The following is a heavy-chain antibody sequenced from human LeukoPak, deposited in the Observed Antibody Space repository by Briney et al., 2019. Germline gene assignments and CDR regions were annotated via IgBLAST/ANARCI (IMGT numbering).Heavy chain of an antibody. V-gene: IGHV3-23*01. D-gene: IGHD3-16*01. Sequence: GGSLRLSCAASGFTFSSYAMSWVRQAPGMGLEWVSAISGSGGSTYYAVSVKGRFIISRDNTKNTLFLQMNSLRAEDTAVYYCAKEVRGDAFDIWGQGTMVTVSS. CDR2: ISGSGGST. CDR3: AKEVRGDAFDI. CDR1: GFTFSSYA. J-gene: IGHJ3*02.